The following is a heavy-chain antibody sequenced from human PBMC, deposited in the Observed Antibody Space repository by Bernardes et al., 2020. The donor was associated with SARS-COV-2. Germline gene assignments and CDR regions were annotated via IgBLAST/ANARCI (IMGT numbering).Heavy chain of an antibody. V-gene: IGHV1-2*02. CDR1: GYTFTGYY. CDR3: ARAGSGSYFYYYGMDV. D-gene: IGHD1-26*01. Sequence: SVKVSCKPSGYTFTGYYMHWVRQAPGQGLEWMVWINPNSCCTNYAQHFPVRLTMTMDTSISTAYMELSRLRSDDTAGYSCARAGSGSYFYYYGMDVWGQGTTVTVSS. J-gene: IGHJ6*02. CDR2: INPNSCCT.